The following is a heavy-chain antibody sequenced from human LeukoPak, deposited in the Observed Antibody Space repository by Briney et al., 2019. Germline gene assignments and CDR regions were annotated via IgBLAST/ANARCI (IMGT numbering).Heavy chain of an antibody. CDR1: GFTFSSYE. CDR2: ISSSGSTI. CDR3: ARSSWYAYFDY. D-gene: IGHD6-13*01. J-gene: IGHJ4*02. V-gene: IGHV3-48*03. Sequence: PGGSLRLSCAASGFTFSSYEMNWVRQAPGKWLEWVSYISSSGSTIYYADSVKGRFTISRDNAKNSLYLQMNSLRAEDTAVYYCARSSWYAYFDYWGQGTLVTVSS.